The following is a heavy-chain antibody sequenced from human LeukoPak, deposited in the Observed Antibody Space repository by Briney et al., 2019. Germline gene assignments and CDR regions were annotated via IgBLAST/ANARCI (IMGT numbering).Heavy chain of an antibody. CDR2: ISGSGGST. CDR3: ARGPPYSSGWYYFDY. J-gene: IGHJ4*02. CDR1: GFTFSSYA. D-gene: IGHD6-19*01. V-gene: IGHV3-23*01. Sequence: GGSLRLSCAACGFTFSSYAMSWVRQAPGKGLEWVSVISGSGGSTYYADSVKGRFTISRDNSKNTLYLQMNSLRAEDTAVYYCARGPPYSSGWYYFDYWGQGTLVTVSS.